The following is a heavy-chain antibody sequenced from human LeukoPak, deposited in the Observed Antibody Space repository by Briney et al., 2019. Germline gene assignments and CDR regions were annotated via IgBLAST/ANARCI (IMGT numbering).Heavy chain of an antibody. CDR3: ARVRYGDYLADFDY. CDR2: IYYSGST. V-gene: IGHV4-39*07. D-gene: IGHD4-17*01. Sequence: PSETLSLTCTVSGGSISSSSYYWGWIRQPPGKGLEWIGSIYYSGSTYYNPSLKSRVTISVDTSKNQFSLKLSSVTAADTAVYYCARVRYGDYLADFDYWGQGTLVTVSS. J-gene: IGHJ4*02. CDR1: GGSISSSSYY.